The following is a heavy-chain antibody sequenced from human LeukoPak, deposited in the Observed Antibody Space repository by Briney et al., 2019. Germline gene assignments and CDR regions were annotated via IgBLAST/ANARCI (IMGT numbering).Heavy chain of an antibody. CDR1: GGSISSYY. D-gene: IGHD5-24*01. CDR3: ARDRDGSRGY. Sequence: SETLSLTCTVSGGSISSYYWSWIRQPPGKGLEWIGYIYYSGSTNYNPSLKSRVTISVDTSKNQFSLKLSSVTAADTAVYYCARDRDGSRGYWGQGTLVTVSS. V-gene: IGHV4-59*01. J-gene: IGHJ4*02. CDR2: IYYSGST.